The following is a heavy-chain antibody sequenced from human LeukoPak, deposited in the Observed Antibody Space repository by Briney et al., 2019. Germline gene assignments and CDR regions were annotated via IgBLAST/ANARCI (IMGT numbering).Heavy chain of an antibody. CDR2: IYYNGIT. V-gene: IGHV4-59*01. CDR3: ARTSSDHGGYVGAFDI. Sequence: SETLSLTCTVSGGSISSYYWSWIRQPPGKGLEWIGYIYYNGITKYNPSLKSRVTISVDTSKNQFSLKLSSVTAADTAVYYCARTSSDHGGYVGAFDIWGQGTTVSVSS. CDR1: GGSISSYY. J-gene: IGHJ3*02. D-gene: IGHD6-25*01.